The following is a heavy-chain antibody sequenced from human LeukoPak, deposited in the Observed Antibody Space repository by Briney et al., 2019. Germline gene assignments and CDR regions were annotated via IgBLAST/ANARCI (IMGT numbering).Heavy chain of an antibody. CDR3: AKRGVVIRVILVGFHKEAYYFDS. J-gene: IGHJ4*02. V-gene: IGHV1-69*05. D-gene: IGHD3-22*01. Sequence: SVKVSCKASGGTFSSYAISWVRQAPGQGLEWMGGIIPIFGTANYAQKFQGRVTITTYESTSTAYMELSSLRAEDTAVDFCAKRGVVIRVILVGFHKEAYYFDSWGQGALVTVSS. CDR2: IIPIFGTA. CDR1: GGTFSSYA.